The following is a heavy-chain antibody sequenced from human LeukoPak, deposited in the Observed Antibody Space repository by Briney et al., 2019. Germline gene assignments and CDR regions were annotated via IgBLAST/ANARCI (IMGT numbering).Heavy chain of an antibody. CDR2: LYSGGGT. V-gene: IGHV3-53*01. J-gene: IGHJ6*03. CDR3: ARDSLRFLEWPPDYHFYYMDV. D-gene: IGHD3-3*01. Sequence: GGSLRLSCSASGFSFSSYAMSWVRQAPGKGLEWVSVLYSGGGTYYADSVKGRFTISRDNSKNTLYLQMNSLRAEDTAVYFCARDSLRFLEWPPDYHFYYMDVWGKGTTVTVSS. CDR1: GFSFSSYA.